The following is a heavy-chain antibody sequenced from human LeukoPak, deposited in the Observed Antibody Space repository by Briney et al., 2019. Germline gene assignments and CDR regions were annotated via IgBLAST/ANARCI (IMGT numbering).Heavy chain of an antibody. Sequence: ASVKVSCKASGYTFTSYGISWVRPAPGQGLEWMGWISAYNGNTNYAQKPQGRVTMTTDTSTSTAYMELRSLRSDDTAVYYCARGFIAVAGPVGAIHIWGQGTMVTASS. CDR1: GYTFTSYG. D-gene: IGHD6-19*01. CDR2: ISAYNGNT. CDR3: ARGFIAVAGPVGAIHI. V-gene: IGHV1-18*01. J-gene: IGHJ3*02.